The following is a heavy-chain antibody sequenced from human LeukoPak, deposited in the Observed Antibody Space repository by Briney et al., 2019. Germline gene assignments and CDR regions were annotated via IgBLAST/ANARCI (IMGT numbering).Heavy chain of an antibody. Sequence: GGSLRLSCAASGFTFSSYSMNWVRQAPGKGGEGVSSISSRRSYIYYADSVKGRFTISRDNAKNSLYLQMNSLRAEDTAVYYCASQRITMVRGSFDYWAREPWSPSPQ. CDR2: ISSRRSYI. CDR1: GFTFSSYS. V-gene: IGHV3-21*01. J-gene: IGHJ4*02. D-gene: IGHD3-10*01. CDR3: ASQRITMVRGSFDY.